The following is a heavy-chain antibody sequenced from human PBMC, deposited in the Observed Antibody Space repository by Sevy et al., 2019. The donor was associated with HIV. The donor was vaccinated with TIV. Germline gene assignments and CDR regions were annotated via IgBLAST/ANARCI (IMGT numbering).Heavy chain of an antibody. J-gene: IGHJ5*02. Sequence: GGSLRLSCAASGFNFNPYEMSWVRQAPDKGLEWVAGIRSDGKYAYYADSVKGRFIVSRDNSKNTMYLQMNSLRGEDTAIYYCAKQGYYYDSRSKDWFDPWGQGTLVTVSS. CDR1: GFNFNPYE. V-gene: IGHV3-30*02. CDR2: IRSDGKYA. CDR3: AKQGYYYDSRSKDWFDP. D-gene: IGHD3-22*01.